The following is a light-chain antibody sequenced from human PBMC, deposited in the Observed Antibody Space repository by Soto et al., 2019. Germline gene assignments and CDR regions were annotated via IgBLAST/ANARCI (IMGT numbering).Light chain of an antibody. V-gene: IGKV1-12*01. CDR2: AAS. CDR1: QDIRSS. Sequence: DIQMTQSPSSLSASVGDRVTITCRASQDIRSSLAWYQQRSGKAPNLLIYAASTLQSGVPSRFSGSGSGTDFTLTISYLQAEDFGTYYCQEASRIPITFGQGTRLEIK. CDR3: QEASRIPIT. J-gene: IGKJ5*01.